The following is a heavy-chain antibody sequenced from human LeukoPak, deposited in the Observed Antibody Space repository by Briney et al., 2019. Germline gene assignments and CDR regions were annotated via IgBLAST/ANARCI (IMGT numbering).Heavy chain of an antibody. V-gene: IGHV4-38-2*02. Sequence: SETLSLTFTVSGYSISSGYYWGWIRQPPGKGLEWIGSIYHSGSTYYNPSLKSRVTISVDTSKNQFSLKLSSVTAADTAVYYCARDGSVAAAGYNWFDPWGQGTLVTVSS. J-gene: IGHJ5*02. D-gene: IGHD6-13*01. CDR3: ARDGSVAAAGYNWFDP. CDR2: IYHSGST. CDR1: GYSISSGYY.